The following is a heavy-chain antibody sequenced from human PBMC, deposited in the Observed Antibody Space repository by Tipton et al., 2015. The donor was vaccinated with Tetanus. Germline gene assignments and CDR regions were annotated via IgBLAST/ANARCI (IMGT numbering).Heavy chain of an antibody. CDR1: GGSISSSSYY. CDR3: AKYVEDYDFWSGSRCVSWFDP. J-gene: IGHJ5*02. V-gene: IGHV4-39*01. Sequence: TLSLTCTVSGGSISSSSYYWGWIRQPPGKGLEWIGSIYYSGSTYYNPSLKSRVTISVDTSKNQFSLKLSSVTAADTAVYYCAKYVEDYDFWSGSRCVSWFDPWGQGTLITVSS. CDR2: IYYSGST. D-gene: IGHD3-3*01.